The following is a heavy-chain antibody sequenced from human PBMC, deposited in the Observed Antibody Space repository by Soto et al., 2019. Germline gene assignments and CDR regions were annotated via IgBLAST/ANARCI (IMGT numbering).Heavy chain of an antibody. V-gene: IGHV1-3*01. CDR3: ARLSRAIILTDFFDY. D-gene: IGHD3-9*01. J-gene: IGHJ4*02. CDR2: INAGNGNT. CDR1: GYTFTSYA. Sequence: GASVKVSCKASGYTFTSYAMHWVRQAPGQRLEWMGWINAGNGNTKYSQKFQGRVTITRDTSASTAYMELSSLRSEDTAVYYCARLSRAIILTDFFDYWGQGTLVTVSS.